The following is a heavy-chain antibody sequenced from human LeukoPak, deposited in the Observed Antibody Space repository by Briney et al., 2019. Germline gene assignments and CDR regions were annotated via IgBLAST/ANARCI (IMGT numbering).Heavy chain of an antibody. J-gene: IGHJ4*02. V-gene: IGHV4-59*01. CDR2: IYYSGST. CDR1: GGSISSYY. Sequence: SETLSLTCTVSGGSISSYYWSWIRQPPGKGLEWIGYIYYSGSTNYNPSPKSRVTISVDTSKNQFSLKLSSVTAADTAVYYCARDARAGTDYWGQGTLVTVSS. CDR3: ARDARAGTDY. D-gene: IGHD6-13*01.